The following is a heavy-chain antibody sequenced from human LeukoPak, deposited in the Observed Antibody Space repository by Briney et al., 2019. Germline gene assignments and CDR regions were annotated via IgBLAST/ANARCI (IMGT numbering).Heavy chain of an antibody. CDR1: GFTFSNYG. Sequence: GGSLRLSCAASGFTFSNYGMNWVRQAPGKGLEWVSSLSGDGGSTFYADSVKGRFTISRDNSKNTLYLQMSNLRADDTTIYYCAKKRATTATTNFDYWGQGTLVTVSS. CDR3: AKKRATTATTNFDY. V-gene: IGHV3-23*01. J-gene: IGHJ4*02. D-gene: IGHD1-26*01. CDR2: LSGDGGST.